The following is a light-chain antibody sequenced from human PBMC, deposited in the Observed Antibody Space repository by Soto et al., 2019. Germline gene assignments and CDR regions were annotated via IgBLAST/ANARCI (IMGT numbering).Light chain of an antibody. CDR3: QPRSNWPLT. CDR1: QSVSSY. J-gene: IGKJ4*01. Sequence: EIVLTQSPATLSLSPGERATLSCRASQSVSSYLAWYQHKPGQAPRLLIYDASNRATGIPARFSGSGSGTDFTLTISSLEPEDFAVYYCQPRSNWPLTFGGETKVEIK. CDR2: DAS. V-gene: IGKV3-11*01.